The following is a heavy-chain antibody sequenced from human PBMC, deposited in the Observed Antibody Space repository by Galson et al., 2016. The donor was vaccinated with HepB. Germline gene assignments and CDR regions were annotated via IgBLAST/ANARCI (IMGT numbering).Heavy chain of an antibody. Sequence: LSLTCGVYGGSFNANYWTWIRQPPGKGLEWIGEINYAGSTKYNPSLKRRVTISVDTSKNQFSLNLRSVAAADTAVYYCARVTPLLVPDQWGQGTLVTVSS. CDR1: GGSFNANY. CDR2: INYAGST. CDR3: ARVTPLLVPDQ. D-gene: IGHD2-15*01. V-gene: IGHV4-34*01. J-gene: IGHJ4*02.